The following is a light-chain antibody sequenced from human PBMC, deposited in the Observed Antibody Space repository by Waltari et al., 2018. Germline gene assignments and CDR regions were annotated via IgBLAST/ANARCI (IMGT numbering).Light chain of an antibody. Sequence: EIVLTQSPATLSLSPGERATLSCRASQSVDDYMAWYQQKPGQSPRLLIYDASNRATGIPIRFSGSGFGTDFTLTISSLEPDDFAHYYCQQRRNWPPTFGQGTKVEIK. V-gene: IGKV3-11*01. CDR3: QQRRNWPPT. J-gene: IGKJ1*01. CDR1: QSVDDY. CDR2: DAS.